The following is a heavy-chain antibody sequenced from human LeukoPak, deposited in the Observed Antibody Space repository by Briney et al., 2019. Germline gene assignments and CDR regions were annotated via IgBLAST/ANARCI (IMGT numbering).Heavy chain of an antibody. V-gene: IGHV1-2*02. D-gene: IGHD6-13*01. Sequence: GASVKVSCKASGYTFTGYYMHWVRQAPGQGLEWMGWINPNSGGTNYAQKFQGRVTMTRDTSISTAYMELSRLRSDDTAVYYCARIQQRIAAAFDYWGQGTLVTVSS. CDR1: GYTFTGYY. CDR2: INPNSGGT. CDR3: ARIQQRIAAAFDY. J-gene: IGHJ4*02.